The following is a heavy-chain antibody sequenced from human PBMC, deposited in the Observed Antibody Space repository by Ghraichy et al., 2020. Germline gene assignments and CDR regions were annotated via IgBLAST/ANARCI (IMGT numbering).Heavy chain of an antibody. CDR3: ARLSQAGDWYYFEY. J-gene: IGHJ4*02. CDR2: IYDSGST. V-gene: IGHV4-59*02. CDR1: GGSVSSYY. D-gene: IGHD2-21*02. Sequence: ESLNISCTVSGGSVSSYYWSWIRQPPGKGLEWIGNIYDSGSTNYNPSLKSRVTISSDTSKNSFSLKLSSVTAADSAVYYCARLSQAGDWYYFEYWGQVILVAVSS.